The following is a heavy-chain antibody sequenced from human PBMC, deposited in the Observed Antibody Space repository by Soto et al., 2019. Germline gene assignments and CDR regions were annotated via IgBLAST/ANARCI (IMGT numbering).Heavy chain of an antibody. J-gene: IGHJ4*02. D-gene: IGHD3-3*01. CDR2: ISGSGHNT. CDR1: GFTFSSYA. CDR3: AKEAPTIFVFDQ. Sequence: GVSLRLSCAASGFTFSSYAMTWVRQAPGKGLEWVSSISGSGHNTFYADSVKGRFTISRDTSQDTLFLQMNSLEADDTAVYYCAKEAPTIFVFDQWGQGTLVTVSS. V-gene: IGHV3-23*01.